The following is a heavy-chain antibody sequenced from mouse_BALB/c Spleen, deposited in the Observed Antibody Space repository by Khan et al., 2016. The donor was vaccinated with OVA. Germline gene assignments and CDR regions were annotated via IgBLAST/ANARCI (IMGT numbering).Heavy chain of an antibody. D-gene: IGHD2-14*01. J-gene: IGHJ3*01. Sequence: EVQLQESGPSLVKPSQTLSLTCSVTGDSITSGYWSWIRKFPGNKLEYMGYMIYTGYTDYNPSLKSRIAITRHTSKNQSYLQLNPVTAEDTVTYYCARATYRYAFAYWGQGTLVTVSA. CDR2: MIYTGYT. V-gene: IGHV3-8*02. CDR3: ARATYRYAFAY. CDR1: GDSITSGY.